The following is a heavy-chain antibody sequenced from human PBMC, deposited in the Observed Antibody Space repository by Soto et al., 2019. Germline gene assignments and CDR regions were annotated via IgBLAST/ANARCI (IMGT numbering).Heavy chain of an antibody. V-gene: IGHV1-18*01. CDR3: ARATRITMVRGPLDY. Sequence: QVQLVQSGAEVKKPGASVKVSCKASGYTFTSYGISWVRQAPGQGLEWMGWISAYNGNTNYAQKLQGRVTMTTDTATSTAYMELRSLRSDDTAVYYRARATRITMVRGPLDYWGQGTLVTVSS. CDR1: GYTFTSYG. J-gene: IGHJ4*02. D-gene: IGHD3-10*01. CDR2: ISAYNGNT.